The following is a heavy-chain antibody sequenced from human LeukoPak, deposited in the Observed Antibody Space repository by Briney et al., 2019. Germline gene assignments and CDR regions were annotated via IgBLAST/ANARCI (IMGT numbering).Heavy chain of an antibody. J-gene: IGHJ4*02. CDR2: INHSGST. CDR1: GGSFSGYY. V-gene: IGHV4-34*01. Sequence: SETLSLTCAVYGGSFSGYYWSWIRQPPGKGLEWIGEINHSGSTNYNPSLKSRVTISVDTSKNQFSLKLSSVTAADTAVYYCASSTIFGVVIIPRGVGFDHWGQGTLVTVSS. D-gene: IGHD3-3*01. CDR3: ASSTIFGVVIIPRGVGFDH.